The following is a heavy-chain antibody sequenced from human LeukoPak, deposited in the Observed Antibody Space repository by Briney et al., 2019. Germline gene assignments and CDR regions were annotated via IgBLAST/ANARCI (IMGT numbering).Heavy chain of an antibody. CDR2: ISGSGGST. CDR3: AKHPEYYYDSSGYIDY. V-gene: IGHV3-23*01. D-gene: IGHD3-22*01. Sequence: GGSLRLSCAASGFTFSSYAMSWVRQAPGKGLEWVSAISGSGGSTYYADSVKGRFTISRDNSKNTLYLQMNSLRAEDTAVYYCAKHPEYYYDSSGYIDYWGQGTLVTVSS. J-gene: IGHJ4*02. CDR1: GFTFSSYA.